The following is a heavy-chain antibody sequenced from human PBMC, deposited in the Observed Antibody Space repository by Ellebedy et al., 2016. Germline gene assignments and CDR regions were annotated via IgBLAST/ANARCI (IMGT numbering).Heavy chain of an antibody. CDR2: IKQHATEK. CDR3: VRVWGFFDSDRYDY. Sequence: GESLKIYCVGPGFTFSSYWMSWVRQAPGKGLEWVANIKQHATEKYYLESVKGRFTISRDDAKNSLFLQMNSLIADDTAVYYCVRVWGFFDSDRYDYWGQGTLVTVSS. J-gene: IGHJ4*02. V-gene: IGHV3-7*03. D-gene: IGHD3-16*01. CDR1: GFTFSSYW.